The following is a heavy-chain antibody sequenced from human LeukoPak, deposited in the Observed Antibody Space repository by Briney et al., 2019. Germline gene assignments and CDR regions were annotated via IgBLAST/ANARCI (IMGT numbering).Heavy chain of an antibody. V-gene: IGHV4-59*01. CDR2: IYYCGST. J-gene: IGHJ5*02. D-gene: IGHD3-10*01. CDR1: GGSISSYY. CDR3: ARWFGELYPWFDP. Sequence: SETLSLTCTVSGGSISSYYWSGIRQPPGEGVEWIGYIYYCGSTNYNPSLKRRVPIPVHTSKNQISLKLSSVTAADTAVYYCARWFGELYPWFDPWGQGTLVSVSS.